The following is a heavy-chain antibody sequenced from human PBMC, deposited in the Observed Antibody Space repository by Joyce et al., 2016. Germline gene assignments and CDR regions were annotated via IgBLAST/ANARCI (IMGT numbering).Heavy chain of an antibody. D-gene: IGHD3-10*01. V-gene: IGHV1-2*02. Sequence: QVQLVQSGAEVKKPGASVQVSCKTSGYTFTDYFLHWGRQATGRGPEWMGWINPNAGGTLYAQNLQGRVTVTRDTSSGTAYMELISLGFDDTAVDYWAKSATPVTAVRGIHDLEKWGQGTLVTVSS. J-gene: IGHJ4*02. CDR1: GYTFTDYF. CDR3: AKSATPVTAVRGIHDLEK. CDR2: INPNAGGT.